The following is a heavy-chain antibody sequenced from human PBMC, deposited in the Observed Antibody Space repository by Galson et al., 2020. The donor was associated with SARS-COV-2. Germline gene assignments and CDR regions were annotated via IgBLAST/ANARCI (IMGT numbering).Heavy chain of an antibody. D-gene: IGHD6-19*01. CDR1: GFTFSSYG. Sequence: GGSLRLSCAASGFTFSSYGMHWVRQAPGKGLEWVAVIWYDGSNNYYADSVKGRFTISRDNSKNTLYLQMNSLRAEDTAVYYCARELEVGVNDFIAVAGTPGIWGQGTLVTVCS. CDR2: IWYDGSNN. J-gene: IGHJ4*02. V-gene: IGHV3-33*01. CDR3: ARELEVGVNDFIAVAGTPGI.